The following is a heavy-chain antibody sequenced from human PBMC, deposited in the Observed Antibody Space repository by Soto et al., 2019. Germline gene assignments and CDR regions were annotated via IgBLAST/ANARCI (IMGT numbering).Heavy chain of an antibody. J-gene: IGHJ6*02. D-gene: IGHD3-10*01. CDR2: IIPIFGTA. CDR3: ARGSYYYYGMDV. CDR1: GGTFSSYA. Sequence: ASVNVSCKASGGTFSSYATSWVRQAPGQGLEWMGGIIPIFGTANYAQKFQGRVTITADESTSTAYMELSSLRSEDTAVYYCARGSYYYYGMDVWGQGTTVTVSS. V-gene: IGHV1-69*13.